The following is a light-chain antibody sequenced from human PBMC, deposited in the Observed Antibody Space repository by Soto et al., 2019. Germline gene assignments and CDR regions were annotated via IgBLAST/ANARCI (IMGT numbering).Light chain of an antibody. CDR1: QSVSSN. Sequence: EIVMTQSPATLSVSPGERATLSCRASQSVSSNLAWYQQKPGQAPRLLIYGASTRATAIPARFSGSESGTEFTLTISSMQSEDFAVYYCQQYNNWPPLTFDGGTKVEIK. CDR3: QQYNNWPPLT. V-gene: IGKV3-15*01. CDR2: GAS. J-gene: IGKJ4*01.